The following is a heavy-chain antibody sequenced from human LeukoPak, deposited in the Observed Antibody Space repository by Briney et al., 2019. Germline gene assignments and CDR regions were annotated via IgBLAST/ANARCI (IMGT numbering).Heavy chain of an antibody. V-gene: IGHV4-39*01. CDR2: ISYGGNT. CDR3: ARHCCSGPAKRVFDI. D-gene: IGHD2-15*01. Sequence: PSETLSLTCTVSVGSIISSYYHWGWVRQPPGKGLEWIGTISYGGNTDYNPSLRSRVTISVDTSNNQFSLRLGSVTAADTAVYHCARHCCSGPAKRVFDIWGQGTMVTVSS. CDR1: VGSIISSYYH. J-gene: IGHJ3*02.